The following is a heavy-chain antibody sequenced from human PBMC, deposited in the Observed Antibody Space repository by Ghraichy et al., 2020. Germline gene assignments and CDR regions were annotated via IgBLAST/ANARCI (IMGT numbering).Heavy chain of an antibody. V-gene: IGHV1-69*13. CDR2: IIPIFGTA. CDR3: ARGGGVIGGPTAPFGFDY. D-gene: IGHD3-22*01. Sequence: SVKVSCKASGGTFSSYAISWVRQAPGQGLEWMGGIIPIFGTANYAQKFQGRVTITADESTSTAYMELSSLRSEDTAVYYCARGGGVIGGPTAPFGFDYWVQGTLVTVSS. CDR1: GGTFSSYA. J-gene: IGHJ4*02.